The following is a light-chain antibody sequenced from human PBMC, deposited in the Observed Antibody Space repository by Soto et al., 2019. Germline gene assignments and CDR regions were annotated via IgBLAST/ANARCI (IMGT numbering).Light chain of an antibody. CDR1: QNINKW. J-gene: IGKJ1*01. CDR3: QQFRTFSPWT. V-gene: IGKV1-5*01. CDR2: DAS. Sequence: DIQMTQSPSTLSASVGDRVTTTCRASQNINKWLAWYQQKPGKAPKLLIYDASSLESGVPSRFSGSGSGTEFTLSISSLQPDDFATYFCQQFRTFSPWTFGQGTKVDIK.